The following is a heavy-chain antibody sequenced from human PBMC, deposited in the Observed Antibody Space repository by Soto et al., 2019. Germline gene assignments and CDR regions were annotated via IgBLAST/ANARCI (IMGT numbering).Heavy chain of an antibody. CDR2: IYYSGST. Sequence: QLHLQESGPGLVKPSETLSLTCTVSGGSISSSSYYWGWIRQPPGKGLEWIGSIYYSGSTYYNPSLKSRVTISVDTSKNQFSLKLSSVTAADTAVYYCAREGTTVIPGGMDVWGQGTTVTVSS. J-gene: IGHJ6*02. CDR3: AREGTTVIPGGMDV. D-gene: IGHD4-17*01. CDR1: GGSISSSSYY. V-gene: IGHV4-39*02.